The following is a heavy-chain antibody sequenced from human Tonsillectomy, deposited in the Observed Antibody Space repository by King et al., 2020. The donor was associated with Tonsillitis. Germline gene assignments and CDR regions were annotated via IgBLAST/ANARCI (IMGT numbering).Heavy chain of an antibody. CDR2: IKQDGSEK. CDR1: AITFSRYW. D-gene: IGHD1-14*01. V-gene: IGHV3-7*01. Sequence: VPLVASGGGLVPPGGSLRLSCVVSAITFSRYWLSWVRQAPGQGLEWVANIKQDGSEKYYVDSVKGRFTLSRDNAKNSLSLQMNSLRAEATAGDEGASEGNRGGRHQTRDEGDDGGKGTRGT. J-gene: IGHJ4*02. CDR3: ASEGNRGGRHQTRDEGDD.